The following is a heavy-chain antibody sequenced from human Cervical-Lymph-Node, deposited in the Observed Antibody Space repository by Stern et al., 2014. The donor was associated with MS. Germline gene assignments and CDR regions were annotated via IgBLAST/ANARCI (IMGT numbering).Heavy chain of an antibody. CDR3: ARAYVDTATFYYYGMDV. Sequence: QLQLQESGPGLVKPSETLSLTCTVSGGSVSSGSYYWSWIRQPPGKGLEWIGYIYYSGSTNYNPSLKSRVTISVDTSKNQFSLKLSSVTAADTAVYYCARAYVDTATFYYYGMDVWGQGTTVTVSS. V-gene: IGHV4-61*01. CDR2: IYYSGST. D-gene: IGHD5-18*01. CDR1: GGSVSSGSYY. J-gene: IGHJ6*02.